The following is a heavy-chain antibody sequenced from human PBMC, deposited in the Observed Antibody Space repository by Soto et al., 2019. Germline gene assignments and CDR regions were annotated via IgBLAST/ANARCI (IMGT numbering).Heavy chain of an antibody. CDR3: ARGHYDSSGYHRYYYYYGMDV. V-gene: IGHV1-69*13. CDR1: GGAFSSYA. J-gene: IGHJ6*02. CDR2: IIPIFGTA. Sequence: SVKVSCKASGGAFSSYAISWVRQAPGQGLEWMGGIIPIFGTANYAQKFQGRVTITADESTSTAYMELSSLRSEDTAVYYCARGHYDSSGYHRYYYYYGMDVWGQGTTVTVSS. D-gene: IGHD3-22*01.